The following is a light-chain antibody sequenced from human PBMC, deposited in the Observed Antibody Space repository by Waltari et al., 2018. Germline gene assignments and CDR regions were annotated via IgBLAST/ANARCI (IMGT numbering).Light chain of an antibody. CDR2: EVT. J-gene: IGLJ3*02. CDR3: SSFAGRWV. V-gene: IGLV2-8*01. Sequence: QSALTQPPSASGSPGQSVTISCTGPSSDFGTYNFVSWYQQHPGKAPKVIIYEVTKRSSGVPDRFSGSKSGNTASLTVSGLQAEDEADYYCSSFAGRWVFGGGTKLTVL. CDR1: SSDFGTYNF.